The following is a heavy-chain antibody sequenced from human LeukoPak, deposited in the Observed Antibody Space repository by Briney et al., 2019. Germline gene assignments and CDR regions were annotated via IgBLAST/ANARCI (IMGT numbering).Heavy chain of an antibody. V-gene: IGHV4-34*01. J-gene: IGHJ4*02. D-gene: IGHD5-12*01. CDR2: INHSGST. Sequence: SETLSLTCAVSGGSFSGYCWSWIRQPPGKGLEWIGEINHSGSTNYNPSLKSRVTISVDTSKNQFSLKLSSVTAADTAVYYCARGKWLRSSFDYWGQGTLVTVSS. CDR3: ARGKWLRSSFDY. CDR1: GGSFSGYC.